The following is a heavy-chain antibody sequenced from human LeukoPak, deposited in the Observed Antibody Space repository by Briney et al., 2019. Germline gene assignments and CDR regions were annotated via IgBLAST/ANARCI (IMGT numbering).Heavy chain of an antibody. Sequence: PGGSLRLSCAASGFTFSNAWMSWVRQAPGKGLEWVGRIRSKANSYATAYAASVKGRFTISRDDSKNTAYLQMNSLKTEDTAVYYCTRAWDYYDRGNDYWGQGTLVTVSS. V-gene: IGHV3-73*01. J-gene: IGHJ4*02. D-gene: IGHD3-22*01. CDR2: IRSKANSYAT. CDR3: TRAWDYYDRGNDY. CDR1: GFTFSNAW.